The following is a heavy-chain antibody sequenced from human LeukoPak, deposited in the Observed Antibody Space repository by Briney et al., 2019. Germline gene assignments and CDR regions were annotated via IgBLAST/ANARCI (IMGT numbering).Heavy chain of an antibody. J-gene: IGHJ4*02. CDR1: GGTFSSYA. CDR2: IIPIFGTA. D-gene: IGHD4-17*01. V-gene: IGHV1-69*13. Sequence: SVKVSCKASGGTFSSYAISWVRQAPGRGLEWMGGIIPIFGTANYAQKFQGRVTITADESTSTAYMELSSLRPEDTAVYYCARAQDGDYAFDYWGQGTLVTVSS. CDR3: ARAQDGDYAFDY.